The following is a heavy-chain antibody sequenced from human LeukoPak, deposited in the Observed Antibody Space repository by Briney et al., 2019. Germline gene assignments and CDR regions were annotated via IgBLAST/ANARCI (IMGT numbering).Heavy chain of an antibody. V-gene: IGHV4-59*01. D-gene: IGHD3-22*01. CDR3: ARDGSSGYYNYYYMDA. CDR2: IYYSGST. J-gene: IGHJ6*03. Sequence: KPSETLSPTCTVSGGSISSYYWSWIRQPPGKGLEWIGYIYYSGSTNYNPSLKSRVTISVDTSKNQFSLKLSSVTAADTAVYYCARDGSSGYYNYYYMDAWGKGTTVTVSS. CDR1: GGSISSYY.